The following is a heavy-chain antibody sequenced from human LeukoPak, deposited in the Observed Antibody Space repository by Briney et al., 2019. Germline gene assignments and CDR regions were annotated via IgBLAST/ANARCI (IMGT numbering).Heavy chain of an antibody. CDR2: IDHGGRD. CDR3: ARDVGTALMDV. Sequence: SETLCLTCAVYGTSFSGYYWSWIRQPPGKGLEWMGEIDHGGRDKYNATLKSRVSTSIDTSKTQFPLDLSSVTAADTAVYYCARDVGTALMDVWGEGTTVIVSS. D-gene: IGHD5-18*01. V-gene: IGHV4-34*01. J-gene: IGHJ6*04. CDR1: GTSFSGYY.